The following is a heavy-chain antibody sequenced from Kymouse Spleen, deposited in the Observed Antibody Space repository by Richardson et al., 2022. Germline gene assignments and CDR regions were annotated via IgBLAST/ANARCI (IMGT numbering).Heavy chain of an antibody. V-gene: IGHV3-23*04. J-gene: IGHJ6*02. CDR1: GFTFSSYA. Sequence: EVQLVESGGGLVQPGGSLRLSCAASGFTFSSYAMSWVRQAPGKGLEWVSAISGSGGSTYYADSVKGRFTISRDNSKNTLYLQMNSLRAEDTAVYYCAKEEGSGSYYPYYYYGMDVWGQGTTVTVSS. CDR2: ISGSGGST. CDR3: AKEEGSGSYYPYYYYGMDV. D-gene: IGHD3-10*01.